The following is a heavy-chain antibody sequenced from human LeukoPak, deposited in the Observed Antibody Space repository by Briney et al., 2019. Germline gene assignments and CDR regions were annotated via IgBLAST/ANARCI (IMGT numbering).Heavy chain of an antibody. Sequence: SETLSLTCTVSGGSISSSSYYWGWIRQPPGKGLEWIGSIYYSGGTYYNPSLKSRVTISVDTSKNQFSLKLSSVTAADTAVYYCARRYSSSWSDYYFDYWGQGTLVTVSS. V-gene: IGHV4-39*01. CDR3: ARRYSSSWSDYYFDY. CDR2: IYYSGGT. J-gene: IGHJ4*02. CDR1: GGSISSSSYY. D-gene: IGHD6-13*01.